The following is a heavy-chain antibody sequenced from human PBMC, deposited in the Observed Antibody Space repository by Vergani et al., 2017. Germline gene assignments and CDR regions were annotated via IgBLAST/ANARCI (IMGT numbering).Heavy chain of an antibody. CDR2: INAGNGNT. CDR3: VRDLIADYYGSGSYLWDYYGMDV. D-gene: IGHD3-10*01. CDR1: GYTFTSYA. V-gene: IGHV1-3*01. J-gene: IGHJ6*02. Sequence: QVQLVQSGAEVKKPGASVKVSCKASGYTFTSYAMHWVRQAPGQRLEWMGWINAGNGNTKYSQKFQGRVTITRDTSASTAYMELSSLRSEDTAVYYCVRDLIADYYGSGSYLWDYYGMDVWGQGTTVTVSS.